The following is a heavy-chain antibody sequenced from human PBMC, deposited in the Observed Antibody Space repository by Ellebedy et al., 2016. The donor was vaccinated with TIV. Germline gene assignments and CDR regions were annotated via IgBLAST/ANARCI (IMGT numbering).Heavy chain of an antibody. Sequence: SETLSLTCTVSGGSISSGGSYWSWIRQHPGKGLEWIGYIYYSGSTYYNPSLKSRVTISVDTSKNQFSLKLSSVTAADTAVYYCARGSNGYYYGMDVWGQGTTVTVSS. CDR3: ARGSNGYYYGMDV. CDR1: GGSISSGGSY. V-gene: IGHV4-31*03. D-gene: IGHD6-19*01. CDR2: IYYSGST. J-gene: IGHJ6*02.